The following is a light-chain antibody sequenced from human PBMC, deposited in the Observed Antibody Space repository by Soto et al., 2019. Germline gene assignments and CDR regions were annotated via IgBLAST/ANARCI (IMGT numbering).Light chain of an antibody. V-gene: IGKV1-5*01. Sequence: DIQMTQSPSTLSASVGDRVTITCRASQSISDWLAWFQLKPGKAPKLLIYDASSLESGVPSRFSGSGSGTEFTLTISSLQPDDFATYYCQQSYSSPPTFGQGTKVDIK. J-gene: IGKJ1*01. CDR1: QSISDW. CDR2: DAS. CDR3: QQSYSSPPT.